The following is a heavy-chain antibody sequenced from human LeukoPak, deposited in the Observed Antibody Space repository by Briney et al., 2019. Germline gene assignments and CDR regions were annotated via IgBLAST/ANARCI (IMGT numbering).Heavy chain of an antibody. D-gene: IGHD5-12*01. CDR3: ARGPLGSGYTYFDY. CDR1: GGSISSYY. V-gene: IGHV4-59*01. Sequence: SETLSLTCTVFGGSISSYYWSWIRQPPGKGLEWIGYIYHSGYSSYKPSLKSRVTISVDTSKNQFSLELSSVTAADTAVYYCARGPLGSGYTYFDYWGQGTLVTVSS. J-gene: IGHJ4*02. CDR2: IYHSGYS.